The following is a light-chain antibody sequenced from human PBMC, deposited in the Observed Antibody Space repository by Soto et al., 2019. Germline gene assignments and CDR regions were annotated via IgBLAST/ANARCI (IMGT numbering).Light chain of an antibody. V-gene: IGLV2-14*01. J-gene: IGLJ2*01. CDR2: DVS. CDR1: SSDVGYYKY. Sequence: QSVLTQPASMSGSPGQSITISCTGTSSDVGYYKYVSWYQQHPGKAPKLMIFDVSNRPSGVSNRFSGSKSGNTASLTISGLQAEDEADYYCSSYTTSTTLVFGGGTKLTVL. CDR3: SSYTTSTTLV.